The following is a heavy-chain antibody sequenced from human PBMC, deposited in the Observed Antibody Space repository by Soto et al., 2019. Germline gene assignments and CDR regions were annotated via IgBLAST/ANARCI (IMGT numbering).Heavy chain of an antibody. Sequence: QITLKESGPTLVKPTQTLTLTCTFSGFSLSTSGVGVGWIRQPPGKALEWLALIYWDDDKRYSPSLKSRLTITTDTSKNQVVLTMTNMDPVDTATYYCAHHHYYGSGRIIWFDPWGQGTLVTVSS. CDR3: AHHHYYGSGRIIWFDP. V-gene: IGHV2-5*02. D-gene: IGHD3-10*01. CDR1: GFSLSTSGVG. CDR2: IYWDDDK. J-gene: IGHJ5*02.